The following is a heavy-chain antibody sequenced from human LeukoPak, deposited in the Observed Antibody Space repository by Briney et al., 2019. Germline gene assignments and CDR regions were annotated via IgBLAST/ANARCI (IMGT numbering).Heavy chain of an antibody. V-gene: IGHV3-66*01. CDR2: IYSGGST. CDR3: ARETSRYYFDY. CDR1: GFTVSSNY. Sequence: GGSLRLSCAASGFTVSSNYMSWVRQAPGKGLEWVSVIYSGGSTYYADSVKGRFTISRDNSKNTLYLQMNSLRAEDTAVYYCARETSRYYFDYWGQGTLVTVSS. J-gene: IGHJ4*02.